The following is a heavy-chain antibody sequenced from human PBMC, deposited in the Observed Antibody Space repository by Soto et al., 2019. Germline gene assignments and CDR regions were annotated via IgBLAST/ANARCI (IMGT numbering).Heavy chain of an antibody. V-gene: IGHV3-30-3*01. D-gene: IGHD2-15*01. CDR1: GFTFSSYA. CDR2: ISYDGSNK. J-gene: IGHJ5*02. Sequence: QVQLVESGGGVVQPGRSLRLSCAASGFTFSSYAMHWVRQAPGKGLEWVAVISYDGSNKYYADSVKGRFTISRDNSKKTLYLQINSLRAEDTAVYYCAREGCSGGSCYPRGGFDPWGQGTLVTVSS. CDR3: AREGCSGGSCYPRGGFDP.